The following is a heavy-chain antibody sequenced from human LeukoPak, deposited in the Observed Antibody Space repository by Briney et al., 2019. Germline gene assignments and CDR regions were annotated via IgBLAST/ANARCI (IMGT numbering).Heavy chain of an antibody. CDR1: GFTFSSYA. D-gene: IGHD4-17*01. CDR2: ISGSGGST. J-gene: IGHJ3*02. CDR3: AKSYDYGDYVPHAFDI. V-gene: IGHV3-23*01. Sequence: PGGSLRLSCAASGFTFSSYAMSWVRQAPGKGLEWVSAISGSGGSTYYADSVKGRFTISRDNSKNTLCLQMNSLRAEDTAVYYCAKSYDYGDYVPHAFDIWGQGTMVTVSS.